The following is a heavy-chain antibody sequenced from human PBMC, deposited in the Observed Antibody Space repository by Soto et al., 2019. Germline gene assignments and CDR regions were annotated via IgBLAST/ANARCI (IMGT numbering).Heavy chain of an antibody. CDR3: ARGSRSSSWYGIKVYFQH. CDR2: ISAYNGNT. CDR1: GYTFTSYG. D-gene: IGHD6-13*01. J-gene: IGHJ1*01. V-gene: IGHV1-18*01. Sequence: ASVKVSCKASGYTFTSYGISWVRQAPGQGLEWMGWISAYNGNTNYAQKLQGRVTMTTDTSTSTAYMELRSLRSDDTAVYYCARGSRSSSWYGIKVYFQHWGQGTLVTVSS.